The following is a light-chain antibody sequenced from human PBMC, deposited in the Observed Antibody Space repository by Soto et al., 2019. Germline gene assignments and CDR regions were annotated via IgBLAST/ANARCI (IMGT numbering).Light chain of an antibody. V-gene: IGKV1-9*01. CDR1: QAISTY. CDR3: QQLNAYPLT. CDR2: AAS. Sequence: DIQMTQSPSPLSASVGDRVTITCRASQAISTYLAWYQQTSGKAPKLLISAASTLQRGVPSRFSGSGSGTQFTLTISSLQPEDFATYYCQQLNAYPLTFGGGTKVDIK. J-gene: IGKJ4*01.